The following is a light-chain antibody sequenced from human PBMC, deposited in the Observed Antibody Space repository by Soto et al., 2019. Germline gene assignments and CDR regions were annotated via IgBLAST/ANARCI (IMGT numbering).Light chain of an antibody. Sequence: EIVLTQSPGTLSLSPGERATLSCRASQSVARSYLVWYQQKPGQAPRLLIYGATNRASGIPDRFSGSGSGTDFVLALSRLEPEDFAVYYCQHCSLTSFPVGPGTKVDIK. CDR1: QSVARSY. CDR3: QHCSLTSFP. J-gene: IGKJ3*01. CDR2: GAT. V-gene: IGKV3-20*01.